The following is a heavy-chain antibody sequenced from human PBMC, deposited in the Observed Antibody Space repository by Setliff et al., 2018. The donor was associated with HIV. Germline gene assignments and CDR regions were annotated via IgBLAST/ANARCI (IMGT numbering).Heavy chain of an antibody. Sequence: GESLKISCAASGFIFSTFPMHWVRQAPGKGLEWVAVMSGDANSQYYADSVRGRFTISRDNSKNTVYLQMNSLTTEDTAVYYCARDRNCGNGCYSSADHWGRGTLVTVSS. CDR3: ARDRNCGNGCYSSADH. CDR2: MSGDANSQ. J-gene: IGHJ4*02. D-gene: IGHD2-21*01. CDR1: GFIFSTFP. V-gene: IGHV3-30*01.